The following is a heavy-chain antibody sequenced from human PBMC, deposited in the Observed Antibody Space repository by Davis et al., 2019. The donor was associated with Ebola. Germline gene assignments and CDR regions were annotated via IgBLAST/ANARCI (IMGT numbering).Heavy chain of an antibody. D-gene: IGHD6-19*01. CDR3: ARGPHSSGWYGLDV. CDR2: INHSGST. Sequence: SETLSLTCTVSGGSVSSGSYYWSWIRQPPGKGLEWIGEINHSGSTNYNPSLKSRVTISVDTSKNQFSLKLSSVTAADTAVYYCARGPHSSGWYGLDVWGQGTTVTVSS. CDR1: GGSVSSGSYY. V-gene: IGHV4-39*07. J-gene: IGHJ6*02.